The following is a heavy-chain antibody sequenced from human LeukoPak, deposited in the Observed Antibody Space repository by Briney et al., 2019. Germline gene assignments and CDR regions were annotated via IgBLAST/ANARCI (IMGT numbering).Heavy chain of an antibody. V-gene: IGHV1-69*13. CDR1: GGTFSSYA. CDR3: ATSLYGTFAEYFQH. D-gene: IGHD1-26*01. J-gene: IGHJ1*01. CDR2: IIPIFGTA. Sequence: VASVKVSCKASGGTFSSYAISWVRQAPGQGLEWMGGIIPIFGTANYAQKFQGRVTITADESTSTAYMELSSLRSGDTAVYYCATSLYGTFAEYFQHWGQGTLVTVSS.